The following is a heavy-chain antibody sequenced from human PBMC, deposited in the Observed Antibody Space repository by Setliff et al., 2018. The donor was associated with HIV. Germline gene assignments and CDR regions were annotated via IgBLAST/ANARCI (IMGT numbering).Heavy chain of an antibody. CDR3: ARHDGLRSVHGAFDI. CDR2: ISTYNDNT. CDR1: GYTFTSHG. J-gene: IGHJ3*02. Sequence: ASVKVSCKASGYTFTSHGISWVRQAPGQGLEWMGWISTYNDNTNYAQKLQGRVTMTTETSTSTAYMKLRSLRTDDTAVYYCARHDGLRSVHGAFDIWGQGTMVTVSS. V-gene: IGHV1-18*01. D-gene: IGHD4-17*01.